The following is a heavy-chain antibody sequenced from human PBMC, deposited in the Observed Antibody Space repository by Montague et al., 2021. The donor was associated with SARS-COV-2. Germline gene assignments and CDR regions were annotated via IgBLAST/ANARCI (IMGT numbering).Heavy chain of an antibody. D-gene: IGHD2-2*02. J-gene: IGHJ5*02. CDR2: INHSGST. CDR1: GGSFSGYY. V-gene: IGHV4-34*01. Sequence: SETLSLTCAVYGGSFSGYYCSWIRQPQGKGQEWIGEINHSGSTNYNPYLKSRVTISVETSKNQFSLKLSPVTAADTAVYYCASLTLGYCSSTSCYSDWFDHWGQGTLVTVSS. CDR3: ASLTLGYCSSTSCYSDWFDH.